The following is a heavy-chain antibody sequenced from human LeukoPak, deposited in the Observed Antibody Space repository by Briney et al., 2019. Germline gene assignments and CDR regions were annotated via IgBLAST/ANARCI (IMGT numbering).Heavy chain of an antibody. CDR1: GFTFSNYW. CDR2: IKQDGSET. Sequence: QAGGSLRLSCAASGFTFSNYWMIWVRQAPGKGLEWVASIKQDGSETSYVDSVKGRFTISRDNAKRLLYLQMSSPRAEDTAMYYCARRFHVAMDVWGQGTTVTVSS. CDR3: ARRFHVAMDV. J-gene: IGHJ6*02. V-gene: IGHV3-7*05.